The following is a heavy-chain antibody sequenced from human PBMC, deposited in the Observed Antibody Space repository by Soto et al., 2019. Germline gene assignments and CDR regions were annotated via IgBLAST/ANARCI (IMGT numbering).Heavy chain of an antibody. D-gene: IGHD1-1*01. J-gene: IGHJ4*02. CDR3: ASGTYYFDY. CDR1: GGSISSYY. CDR2: IYYSGST. V-gene: IGHV4-59*01. Sequence: SETLSLTCTVSGGSISSYYWSWIRQPPGKGLEWIGYIYYSGSTNYNPSLKSRVTISVDTSKNQFSLKLSSVTAADTAVYYCASGTYYFDYWGQGTLVTVSS.